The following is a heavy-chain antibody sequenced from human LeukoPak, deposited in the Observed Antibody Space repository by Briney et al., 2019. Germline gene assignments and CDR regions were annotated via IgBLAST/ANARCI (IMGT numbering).Heavy chain of an antibody. CDR1: GLTFSGYF. Sequence: ASVKVSCKTSGLTFSGYFMHWVRQAPGQGLEWMGWINPNSGGTNYAQKFQGRVTMTRDTSISTAYMELSRLRSEDTAVYYCARMDCGGDCYSLSWGQGTLVTVSS. V-gene: IGHV1-2*02. D-gene: IGHD2-21*02. CDR3: ARMDCGGDCYSLS. CDR2: INPNSGGT. J-gene: IGHJ5*02.